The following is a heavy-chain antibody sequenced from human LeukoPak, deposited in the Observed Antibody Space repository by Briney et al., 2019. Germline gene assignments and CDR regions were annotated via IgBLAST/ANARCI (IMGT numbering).Heavy chain of an antibody. D-gene: IGHD3-22*01. CDR3: ARDLSPYYDTTNRFPWFDP. J-gene: IGHJ5*02. Sequence: GGSLRLSCAASGFTFSSYVMSWVRQVPAKGLEWVSSITSSSTYIFYVDSVKGRFTISRDNSKNSLYLQMNSLRAEDTAVYFCARDLSPYYDTTNRFPWFDPWGQGTLVTVSS. V-gene: IGHV3-21*01. CDR1: GFTFSSYV. CDR2: ITSSSTYI.